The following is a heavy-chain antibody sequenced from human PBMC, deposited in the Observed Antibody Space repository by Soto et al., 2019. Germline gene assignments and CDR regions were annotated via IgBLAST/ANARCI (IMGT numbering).Heavy chain of an antibody. V-gene: IGHV3-7*03. Sequence: EVQLVQSGGGLVQPGGSLRLSCVGSGFTFTDFYMNLVRQAPGKGLEWVANIRPDGTETNYVESVKGRFTTSRDNAKNSLFLQMNSLRADDTAVYYCAGWGGHDYNYWGQGILVTVSS. CDR1: GFTFTDFY. CDR2: IRPDGTET. D-gene: IGHD4-4*01. CDR3: AGWGGHDYNY. J-gene: IGHJ4*02.